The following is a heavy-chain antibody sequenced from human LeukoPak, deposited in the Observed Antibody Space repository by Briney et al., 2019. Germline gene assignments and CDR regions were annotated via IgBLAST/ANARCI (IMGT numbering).Heavy chain of an antibody. CDR3: ARHRDYSSSDY. V-gene: IGHV4-59*08. D-gene: IGHD6-6*01. CDR1: GGSISSYY. J-gene: IGHJ4*02. CDR2: IYHSGST. Sequence: SETLSLTCTVSGGSISSYYWSWIRQPPGKGLEWIGSIYHSGSTYYNPSLKCRVTISVDTSKNQFSLKLSSVTAADTAVYYCARHRDYSSSDYWGQGTLVTVSS.